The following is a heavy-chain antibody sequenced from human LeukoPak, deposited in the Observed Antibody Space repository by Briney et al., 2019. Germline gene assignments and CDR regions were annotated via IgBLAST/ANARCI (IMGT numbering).Heavy chain of an antibody. CDR1: GYIFTSYY. Sequence: ASVKVSCKASGYIFTSYYMHWVRQAPGQGLEWMGLINPSDGSTTYPQKFQGRVTMTRDMSTSTVYMELSSLRSEDTAVYYCARGSFFPPSYSYSSGWYPDYWGQGTLVTVSS. J-gene: IGHJ4*02. V-gene: IGHV1-46*01. D-gene: IGHD6-19*01. CDR3: ARGSFFPPSYSYSSGWYPDY. CDR2: INPSDGST.